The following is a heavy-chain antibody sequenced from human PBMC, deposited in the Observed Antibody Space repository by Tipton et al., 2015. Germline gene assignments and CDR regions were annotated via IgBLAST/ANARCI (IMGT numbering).Heavy chain of an antibody. CDR2: LYFSGST. CDR1: GGSISSSSYY. Sequence: TLSLTCTVSGGSISSSSYYWAWIRQPPGKGLEWIGSLYFSGSTYYNPSLKSRVTISVDTSKSQFSLRLSSVTAADTAVYYCAAHCISTSCYYWFDPWGQGTLVTVSS. CDR3: AAHCISTSCYYWFDP. J-gene: IGHJ5*02. V-gene: IGHV4-39*07. D-gene: IGHD2-2*01.